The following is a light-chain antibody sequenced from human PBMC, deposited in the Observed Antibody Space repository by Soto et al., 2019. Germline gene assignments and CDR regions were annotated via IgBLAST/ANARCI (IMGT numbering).Light chain of an antibody. CDR1: QSVSSSY. V-gene: IGKV3-15*01. Sequence: EIVMTHSPATLSVSPGERATLSCRASQSVSSSYLAWYQQKPGQAPRLLIYVASTRATGIPARFSGSGSGTEFTLTISSLQSEDFAVYYCQQYNDWPTFGQGTKVDIK. CDR2: VAS. CDR3: QQYNDWPT. J-gene: IGKJ1*01.